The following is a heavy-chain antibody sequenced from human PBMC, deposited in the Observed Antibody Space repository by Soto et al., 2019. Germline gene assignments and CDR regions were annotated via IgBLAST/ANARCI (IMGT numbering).Heavy chain of an antibody. CDR1: GFTLSTYS. CDR3: ARGRPNGSGHDDMDV. CDR2: ISSSGTT. J-gene: IGHJ6*02. V-gene: IGHV3-48*01. D-gene: IGHD3-10*01. Sequence: EVELVESGGGLVQPGGSLRLSCAASGFTLSTYSMNWVRQVPGKGLEWVSDISSSGTTYYSDSVKGRFTISRDNDQNSLYLQINSLRAEDTAVYFCARGRPNGSGHDDMDVWGQGPKVTVSS.